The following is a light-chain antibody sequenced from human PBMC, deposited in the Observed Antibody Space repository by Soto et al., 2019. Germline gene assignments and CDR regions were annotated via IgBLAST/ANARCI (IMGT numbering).Light chain of an antibody. CDR1: QSISSY. Sequence: DIQMTQSPSSLSASVGDRVTITCRASQSISSYLNWYQQKPGKAPKLLIYAASSLQSGVPSRFSGSGSWTDFTLTISSLQPEDCATYYCQQSYSTPQTFGQGTKLEIK. J-gene: IGKJ2*01. CDR2: AAS. V-gene: IGKV1-39*01. CDR3: QQSYSTPQT.